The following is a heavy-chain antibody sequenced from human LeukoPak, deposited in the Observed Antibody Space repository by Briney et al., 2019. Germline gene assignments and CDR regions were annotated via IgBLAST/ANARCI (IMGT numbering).Heavy chain of an antibody. CDR2: ISAYNGNT. J-gene: IGHJ4*02. V-gene: IGHV1-18*01. Sequence: ASVKVSCKASGYTFTSYGISWVRQAPGQGLEWMGWISAYNGNTNYAQKLQGRVTMTTGTSTSTAYMELRSLRSDDTAVYYCARDPSGGGYSYGVIDYWGQGTLVTVSS. CDR1: GYTFTSYG. CDR3: ARDPSGGGYSYGVIDY. D-gene: IGHD5-18*01.